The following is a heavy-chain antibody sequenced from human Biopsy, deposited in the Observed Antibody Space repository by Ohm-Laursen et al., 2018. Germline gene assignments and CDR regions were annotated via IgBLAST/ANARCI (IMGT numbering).Heavy chain of an antibody. V-gene: IGHV4-4*07. J-gene: IGHJ3*01. Sequence: SETLSLTCNVSGGDINNYYWSWIRQPAGKGLEWIGRIYPGGSTNYNPSLKSRVTMSVDTSKKQPSLRLRSVTVADTAMYYCASVVLGPTNDAFDLWGQGTMVVVSS. CDR1: GGDINNYY. D-gene: IGHD3-22*01. CDR3: ASVVLGPTNDAFDL. CDR2: IYPGGST.